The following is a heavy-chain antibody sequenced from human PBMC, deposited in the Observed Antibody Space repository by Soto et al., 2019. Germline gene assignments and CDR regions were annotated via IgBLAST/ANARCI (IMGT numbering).Heavy chain of an antibody. V-gene: IGHV4-39*01. Sequence: SETLSLTCSVSGGSISSGYYYWSWIRQPPGKGLEWIGNIYYSGSTYYNPSLKSRVTISVDTSKNQFSLKLSSVTAADTAVYYCARQYYYGSGSYGDYYYYGMDVWGQGTTVTVSS. D-gene: IGHD3-10*01. CDR1: GGSISSGYYY. CDR2: IYYSGST. J-gene: IGHJ6*02. CDR3: ARQYYYGSGSYGDYYYYGMDV.